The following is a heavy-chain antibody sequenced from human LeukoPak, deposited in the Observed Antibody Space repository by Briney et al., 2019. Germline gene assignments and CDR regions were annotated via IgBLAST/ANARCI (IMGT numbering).Heavy chain of an antibody. CDR1: GYTFTSYY. CDR3: ARDRGSGWYKYYFDY. Sequence: ASVKVSCKASGYTFTSYYMHWVRQAPGQGLEWMGIINPSGGSTSYAQKFQGRVTMTRGTSTSTVYMELSSLRSEDTAVYYCARDRGSGWYKYYFDYWGQGTLVTVSS. J-gene: IGHJ4*02. D-gene: IGHD6-19*01. CDR2: INPSGGST. V-gene: IGHV1-46*01.